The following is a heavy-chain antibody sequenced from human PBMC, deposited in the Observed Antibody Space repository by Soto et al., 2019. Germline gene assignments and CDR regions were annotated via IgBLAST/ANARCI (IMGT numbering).Heavy chain of an antibody. CDR3: AGRVRRSWRTRWFDP. Sequence: QVQLVQSGAEVKNPGSSVKVSCKASGGTFSSYAISWVRQAPGQGLEWRGGIIPIFGTPNYAQKFQGRVPITADESTSTAYMELSSLRSEDTAVYYCAGRVRRSWRTRWFDPWGQGTLVTVSS. CDR2: IIPIFGTP. V-gene: IGHV1-69*01. J-gene: IGHJ5*02. D-gene: IGHD6-13*01. CDR1: GGTFSSYA.